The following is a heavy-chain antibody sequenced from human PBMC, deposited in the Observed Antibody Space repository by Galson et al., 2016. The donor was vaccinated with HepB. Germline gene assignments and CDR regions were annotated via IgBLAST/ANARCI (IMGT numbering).Heavy chain of an antibody. D-gene: IGHD1-26*01. Sequence: FLRLSCAASGFSVRYNYMNWVRQAPGKGLEWVSVIYSGGSTYYANSVKGRFTISRDNSRDMVFLQMNSLRAEDTAVYYCARGYSGGSENWFGPWGQGTLVTVSS. J-gene: IGHJ5*02. CDR3: ARGYSGGSENWFGP. CDR2: IYSGGST. V-gene: IGHV3-66*01. CDR1: GFSVRYNY.